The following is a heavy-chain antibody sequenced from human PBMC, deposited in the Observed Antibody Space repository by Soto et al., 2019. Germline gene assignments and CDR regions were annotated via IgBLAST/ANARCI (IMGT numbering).Heavy chain of an antibody. CDR2: ISAYNGDT. J-gene: IGHJ5*02. Sequence: GPEVKKPGASVKVSCKASGYMFSSYGISWVRQAPGQGLEWMGWISAYNGDTNYAQKFQGRVTLTTDTSTSTAKMELRSLRSDDTAVYFCARKRFFLNPRGQYYLDHWGRGTLVTISS. D-gene: IGHD3-10*01. CDR1: GYMFSSYG. CDR3: ARKRFFLNPRGQYYLDH. V-gene: IGHV1-18*04.